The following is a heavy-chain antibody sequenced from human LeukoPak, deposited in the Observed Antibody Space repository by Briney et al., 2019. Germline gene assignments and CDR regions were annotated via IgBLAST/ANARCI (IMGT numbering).Heavy chain of an antibody. CDR1: GGTFSSYA. CDR3: ARGSGGDFWSGYYFDY. V-gene: IGHV1-69*04. J-gene: IGHJ4*02. Sequence: GASVKVSCKASGGTFSSYAISWVRQAPGQGLEWMGRIVPIFGIANYAQKFQGRVTITADKSTSTAYMELSSLRSEDTAVYYCARGSGGDFWSGYYFDYWGQGTLVTVSS. CDR2: IVPIFGIA. D-gene: IGHD3-3*01.